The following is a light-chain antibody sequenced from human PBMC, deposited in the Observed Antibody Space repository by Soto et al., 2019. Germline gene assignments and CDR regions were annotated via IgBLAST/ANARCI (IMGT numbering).Light chain of an antibody. CDR3: QQYSNSAT. CDR1: QSVRNNY. J-gene: IGKJ5*01. V-gene: IGKV3-20*01. Sequence: EIVLTQSPGTLSLSPGERATLSCRASQSVRNNYLAWYQQKPGQAPRLLIFGASSRATGIPDRFSGSGSGTDFTLTISRLEPEDFAVYHCQQYSNSATFGQGTRLEIK. CDR2: GAS.